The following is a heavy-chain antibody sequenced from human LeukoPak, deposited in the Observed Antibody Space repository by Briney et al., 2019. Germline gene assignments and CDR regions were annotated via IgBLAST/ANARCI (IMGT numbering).Heavy chain of an antibody. CDR2: IKQDASGT. CDR1: GLTFSNDW. D-gene: IGHD4-23*01. J-gene: IGHJ4*02. V-gene: IGHV3-7*03. Sequence: GGSLRLSCTTSGLTFSNDWMNWVRQAPGKGPEWVANIKQDASGTSYVDSVRGRFTISRDNAKKSVYLQMNSLRADDTAIYYGARGLRWPDFWGQGTLVTVSS. CDR3: ARGLRWPDF.